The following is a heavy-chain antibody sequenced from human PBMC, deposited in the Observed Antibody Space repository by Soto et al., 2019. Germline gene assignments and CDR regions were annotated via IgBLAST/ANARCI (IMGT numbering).Heavy chain of an antibody. D-gene: IGHD6-13*01. CDR3: AKSLSAAVNYGIDV. CDR1: GFTFRNYA. J-gene: IGHJ6*02. V-gene: IGHV3-23*01. Sequence: EVQLLESGGGLVQPGGSLRFSCAASGFTFRNYAMGWVRQFQGKGLEWVSTINDDGDTTYHADSVKGRFTISRDNSKNTLYLQMNSLGAEDTAVYYCAKSLSAAVNYGIDVWGQGTTVTVSS. CDR2: INDDGDTT.